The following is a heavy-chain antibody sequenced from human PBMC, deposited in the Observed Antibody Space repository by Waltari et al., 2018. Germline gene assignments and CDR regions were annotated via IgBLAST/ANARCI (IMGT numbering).Heavy chain of an antibody. J-gene: IGHJ4*02. CDR2: ISYDGSNK. Sequence: QVQLVESGGGVVQPGRSLRLSCAASGCTFRSDARQWVRQAPGKGLECVAVISYDGSNKYYAYSVKGRFTISRDNSKNTLYLQMNSLRAEDTAVYFCARGGDDGRGYYPRDYWGQGTLVTVSS. CDR3: ARGGDDGRGYYPRDY. D-gene: IGHD3-22*01. CDR1: GCTFRSDA. V-gene: IGHV3-30-3*01.